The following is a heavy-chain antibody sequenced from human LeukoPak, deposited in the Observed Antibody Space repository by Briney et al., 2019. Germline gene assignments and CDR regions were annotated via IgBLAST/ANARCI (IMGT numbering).Heavy chain of an antibody. J-gene: IGHJ6*02. CDR1: GGSISSGGYY. V-gene: IGHV4-31*03. D-gene: IGHD1-26*01. Sequence: PSQTLSLTCTVSGGSISSGGYYWSWIRQHPGRGLEWIGYIYYSGSTYYNPSLKSRVTITVDTSKNQFSLKLSSVTAADTAVYYCARDRRWRGIDCGMDVWGQGTTVTVSS. CDR3: ARDRRWRGIDCGMDV. CDR2: IYYSGST.